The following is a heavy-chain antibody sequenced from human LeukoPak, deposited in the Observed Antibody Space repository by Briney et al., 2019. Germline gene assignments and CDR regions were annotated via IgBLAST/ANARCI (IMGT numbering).Heavy chain of an antibody. Sequence: ASVKVSFKASGYTFTAYYIHWVRQAPGLGLEWMGWINPNTGGTNYAQKFQGGVTMTRDTPISTAYMELSRLRSDDTAVYYCARGREEVVHYWGQGTLVTVSS. CDR2: INPNTGGT. CDR3: ARGREEVVHY. J-gene: IGHJ4*02. CDR1: GYTFTAYY. D-gene: IGHD6-6*01. V-gene: IGHV1-2*02.